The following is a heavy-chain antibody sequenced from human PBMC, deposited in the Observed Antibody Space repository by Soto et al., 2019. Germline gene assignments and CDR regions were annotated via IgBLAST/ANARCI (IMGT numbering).Heavy chain of an antibody. D-gene: IGHD5-12*01. J-gene: IGHJ4*02. V-gene: IGHV1-18*01. CDR2: ISAYNGNT. CDR3: ARDLVPGYTGFSDY. CDR1: GYTFSNYG. Sequence: ASVKVSCKTSGYTFSNYGINWVRQAPGQGLEWMGWISAYNGNTNFAQELQGRVSLTTDTSSTTAYMELRSLTSDDTAVYYCARDLVPGYTGFSDYWGQGTLVTVSS.